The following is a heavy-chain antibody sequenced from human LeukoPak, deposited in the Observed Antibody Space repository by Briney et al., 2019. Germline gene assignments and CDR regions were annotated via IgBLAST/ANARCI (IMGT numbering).Heavy chain of an antibody. Sequence: GGSLRLSCAASGFTFSNYCMSWVRQAQGKGLEWVADIKQDGTQKNYVDSVEGRLTISRDNAKIPLYLQMNSLRVEDTAVYYCARDCGSDCSQAFDIWGQGTMVTVSS. J-gene: IGHJ3*02. CDR1: GFTFSNYC. D-gene: IGHD2-21*02. V-gene: IGHV3-7*05. CDR3: ARDCGSDCSQAFDI. CDR2: IKQDGTQK.